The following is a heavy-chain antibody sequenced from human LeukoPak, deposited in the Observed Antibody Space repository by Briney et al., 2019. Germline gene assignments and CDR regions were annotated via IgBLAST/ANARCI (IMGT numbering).Heavy chain of an antibody. CDR2: IFYSGNT. D-gene: IGHD6-19*01. V-gene: IGHV4-59*11. CDR3: AGERGEEYSSGWYKRNYFDN. CDR1: GDSISSHY. J-gene: IGHJ4*02. Sequence: SETLSLTCTVSGDSISSHYWSWIRQPPGKGLEWIGYIFYSGNTNYNPSLKSRVTISVDTSKNQFSLKLTSVTGADTAVYYCAGERGEEYSSGWYKRNYFDNWGQGIRVTVSS.